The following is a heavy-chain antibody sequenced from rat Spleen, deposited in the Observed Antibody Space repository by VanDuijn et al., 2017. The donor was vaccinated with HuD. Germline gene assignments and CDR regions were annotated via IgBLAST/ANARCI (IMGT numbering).Heavy chain of an antibody. Sequence: EVQLVESGGGLVQPGRSLKLSCAASGFTFSSFAMAWVRQAPKKGLEWVATITSGGVNTYSRDSVKGRFTISRDNAKNTLSLQMDSLRSEDTATYYCTSHGARISRFAYWGQGTLVTVSS. V-gene: IGHV5S13*01. D-gene: IGHD2-7*01. CDR2: ITSGGVNT. J-gene: IGHJ3*01. CDR1: GFTFSSFA. CDR3: TSHGARISRFAY.